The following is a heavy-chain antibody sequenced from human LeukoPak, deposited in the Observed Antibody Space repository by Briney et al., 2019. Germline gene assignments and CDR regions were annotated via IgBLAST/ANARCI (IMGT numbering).Heavy chain of an antibody. CDR3: ATKQWLAPPPDS. CDR2: INTDGAVT. J-gene: IGHJ4*02. V-gene: IGHV3-74*01. CDR1: GFTFSKYW. Sequence: GGSLRLSCAASGFTFSKYWMLWVRQAQGKGLESVSRINTDGAVTTYADSVKGRFTVSRDNADNTMFLQMNSVRDEDTAVYYCATKQWLAPPPDSWGQGTPVTVSS. D-gene: IGHD6-19*01.